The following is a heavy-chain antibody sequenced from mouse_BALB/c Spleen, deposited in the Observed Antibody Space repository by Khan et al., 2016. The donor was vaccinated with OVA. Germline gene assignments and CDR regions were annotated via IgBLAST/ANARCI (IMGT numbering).Heavy chain of an antibody. J-gene: IGHJ2*01. CDR3: ARSKYLARY. CDR2: IWAGGST. V-gene: IGHV2-9*02. D-gene: IGHD3-3*01. CDR1: GYSLTRYG. Sequence: QVQLKESGPGLVAPSQSLSITCTVYGYSLTRYGVHWVRQPPGKGLEWLGLIWAGGSTNYNWALMSRLSISIDNSKSLVFLIMNSLQTDATALYYCARSKYLARYWGQAPLSQSPQ.